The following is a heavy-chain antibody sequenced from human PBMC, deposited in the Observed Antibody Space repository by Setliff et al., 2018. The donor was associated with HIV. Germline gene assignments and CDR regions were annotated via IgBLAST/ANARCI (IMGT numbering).Heavy chain of an antibody. D-gene: IGHD3-3*02. CDR3: ARVPFKTGVDY. CDR1: GGSTTSSAYY. Sequence: PSETLSLTCTVSGGSTTSSAYYWGWIRQPPGRGLEWIGSVSYTGRTYYNPSLKSRVTISIDTARNQFSLNMSSVTAADTAVFYCARVPFKTGVDYWGQGILVTVSS. CDR2: VSYTGRT. J-gene: IGHJ4*02. V-gene: IGHV4-39*01.